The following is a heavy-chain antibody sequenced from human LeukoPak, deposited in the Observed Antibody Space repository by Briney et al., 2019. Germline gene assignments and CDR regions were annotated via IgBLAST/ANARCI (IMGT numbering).Heavy chain of an antibody. D-gene: IGHD4-11*01. J-gene: IGHJ6*02. CDR2: ISGSGGST. CDR1: GFTVSSNY. Sequence: PGGSLRLSCAASGFTVSSNYMSWVRQAPGKGLEWVSAISGSGGSTYYADSVKGRFTISRDNSKNTLYLQMNSLRAEDTAVYYCAKDLTTLGYYYGMDVWGQGTTVTVSS. V-gene: IGHV3-23*01. CDR3: AKDLTTLGYYYGMDV.